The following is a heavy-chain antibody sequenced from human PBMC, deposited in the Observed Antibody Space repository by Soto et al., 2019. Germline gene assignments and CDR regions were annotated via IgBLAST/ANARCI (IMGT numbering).Heavy chain of an antibody. D-gene: IGHD3-3*01. CDR1: GYTFTSYA. CDR2: INADNGNT. CDR3: ARDARITIFGVVTNWFDP. V-gene: IGHV1-3*01. Sequence: ASVKLSCKASGYTFTSYAMHWVRQAPGQRLEWMGWINADNGNTNYSQKLQGRVTMTTDTSTSTAYMELRSLRSDDTAVYYCARDARITIFGVVTNWFDPWGQGTLVTVSS. J-gene: IGHJ5*02.